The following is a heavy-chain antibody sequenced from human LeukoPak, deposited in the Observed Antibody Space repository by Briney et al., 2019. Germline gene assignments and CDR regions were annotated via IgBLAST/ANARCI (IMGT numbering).Heavy chain of an antibody. Sequence: ASVKVSCKASGYTFTGYYMHWVRQAPGQGLEWMGWINPNSGGTNYAQKFQGRVTITRNTSISTAYMELSSLRSEDTAVYYCARGSVDTAMVREDYFDYWGQGTLVTVSS. D-gene: IGHD5-18*01. CDR3: ARGSVDTAMVREDYFDY. J-gene: IGHJ4*02. V-gene: IGHV1-2*02. CDR1: GYTFTGYY. CDR2: INPNSGGT.